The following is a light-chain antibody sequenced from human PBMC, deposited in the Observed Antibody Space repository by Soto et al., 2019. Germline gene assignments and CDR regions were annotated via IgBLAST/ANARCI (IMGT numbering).Light chain of an antibody. CDR2: DDR. J-gene: IGLJ1*01. Sequence: SYELTQPPSVSVAPGQTATIACGGNNIGSKRVHWYQQKPGQAPVLVVYDDRDRPSGIPERFSGSNSGNTATLTISRVEAGDEADFYCQVWDGSSDPYYVFGPGTKLTVL. CDR3: QVWDGSSDPYYV. V-gene: IGLV3-21*02. CDR1: NIGSKR.